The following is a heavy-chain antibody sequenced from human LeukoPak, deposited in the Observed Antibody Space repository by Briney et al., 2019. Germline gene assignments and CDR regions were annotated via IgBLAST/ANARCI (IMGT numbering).Heavy chain of an antibody. V-gene: IGHV3-23*01. CDR2: ISGSGDNT. CDR1: GFTFYTYA. Sequence: PGGSLGLSCAASGFTFYTYAMTWVRQAPGKGLEWVSSISGSGDNTYYADSVKGRFTISRDNSKNTLYLQMNSLGAEDTAVYYCAKEYYYDSSGENAFDIWGQGTMVTVSS. CDR3: AKEYYYDSSGENAFDI. J-gene: IGHJ3*02. D-gene: IGHD3-22*01.